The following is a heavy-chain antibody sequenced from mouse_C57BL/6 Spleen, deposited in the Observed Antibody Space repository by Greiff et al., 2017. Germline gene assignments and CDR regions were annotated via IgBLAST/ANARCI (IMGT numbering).Heavy chain of an antibody. CDR2: IDPSDSYT. CDR3: ARKLTGSHYYAMDY. J-gene: IGHJ4*01. Sequence: QVQLQQSGAELVMPGASVKLSCKASGYTFTSYWMHWVKQRPGQGLEWIGEIDPSDSYTNYNQKFKGKSTLTVDKSSSTAYMQLSSLTSEDSAVYYCARKLTGSHYYAMDYWGQGTSVTVSS. CDR1: GYTFTSYW. V-gene: IGHV1-69*01. D-gene: IGHD4-1*01.